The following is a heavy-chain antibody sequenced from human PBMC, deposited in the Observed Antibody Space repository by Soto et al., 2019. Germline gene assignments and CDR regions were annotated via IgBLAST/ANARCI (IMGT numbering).Heavy chain of an antibody. CDR3: ARRGRGSYYDY. V-gene: IGHV3-23*01. CDR1: GFTFSSYA. Sequence: EVQLLESGGGLVQPGGSLRLSCAASGFTFSSYAMRWVRQAPGKGLEWVSAISGSGDSTYYADSVKGRVTTSRDNAKNTRYLQMNSLRAEDTAVYYCARRGRGSYYDYWGQGTLVTVSS. J-gene: IGHJ4*02. D-gene: IGHD3-16*01. CDR2: ISGSGDST.